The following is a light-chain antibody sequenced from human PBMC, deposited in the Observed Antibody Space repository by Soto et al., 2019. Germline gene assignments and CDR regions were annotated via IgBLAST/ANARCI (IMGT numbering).Light chain of an antibody. J-gene: IGKJ5*01. CDR2: DAS. CDR3: QQRSNWPPIT. Sequence: EIVLTQSPATLSLSRWEIATLSCRASQSVSSYLAWYQQKPGQAPRLLIYDASNRATGIPARFSGSGSGTDFTLTISSLEPEDFAVYYCQQRSNWPPITLGQGTRLEIK. V-gene: IGKV3-11*01. CDR1: QSVSSY.